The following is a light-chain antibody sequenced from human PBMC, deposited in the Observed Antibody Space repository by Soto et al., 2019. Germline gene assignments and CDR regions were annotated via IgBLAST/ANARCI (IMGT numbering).Light chain of an antibody. CDR1: QSVSSY. CDR2: DAS. CDR3: QQRRDSPPT. J-gene: IGKJ4*01. V-gene: IGKV3-11*01. Sequence: EIVLTQSPATLSLSPGERATLSCRASQSVSSYLAWYQQKPGQAPRLLISDASNRATGIPARFSGSGSGTDFTLTVSSLEPEDFAVYYCQQRRDSPPTFGGGTKVEI.